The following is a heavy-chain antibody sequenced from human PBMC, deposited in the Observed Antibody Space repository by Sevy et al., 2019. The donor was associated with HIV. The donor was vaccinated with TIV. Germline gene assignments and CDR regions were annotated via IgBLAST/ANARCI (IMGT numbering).Heavy chain of an antibody. CDR1: GFTLSGYS. Sequence: GGSLRLSCAASGFTLSGYSISWVRQAPGKGLEWVSSVTPGTDIYYGDSVRGRFTASSDNAKNSVYLQMKSLRDEDKAVYYCARDFLTGDRRDAFDIWGQGTKVTVSS. V-gene: IGHV3-21*06. CDR2: VTPGTDI. CDR3: ARDFLTGDRRDAFDI. J-gene: IGHJ3*02. D-gene: IGHD7-27*01.